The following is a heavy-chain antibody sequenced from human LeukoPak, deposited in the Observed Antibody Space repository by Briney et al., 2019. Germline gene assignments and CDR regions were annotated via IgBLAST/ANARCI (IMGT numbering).Heavy chain of an antibody. CDR1: GFTFTKSA. CDR3: AAAPIEMQQRGFDY. D-gene: IGHD5-24*01. V-gene: IGHV1-58*02. Sequence: AVKVSCKASGFTFTKSAMQWVRQARGQRLEWIGWIFVASGNTKYAQKFQERVTITRDMSTSTAYMELSSLRPEDTAVYYCAAAPIEMQQRGFDYWGQGTLVTVSS. J-gene: IGHJ4*02. CDR2: IFVASGNT.